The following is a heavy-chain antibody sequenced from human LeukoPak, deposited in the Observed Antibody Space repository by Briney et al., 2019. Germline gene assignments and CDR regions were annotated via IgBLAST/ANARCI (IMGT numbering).Heavy chain of an antibody. Sequence: GGSLRLSCAASGFTFSSYAMSWVRQAPGKGLEWVSAISGSGGSTYYADSVKGRFTISRDNSKNTLYLQMNSLRAEDTAVYYCARDAYYDFWSGYPRYFDYWGQGTLVTVSS. CDR2: ISGSGGST. J-gene: IGHJ4*02. D-gene: IGHD3-3*01. CDR1: GFTFSSYA. CDR3: ARDAYYDFWSGYPRYFDY. V-gene: IGHV3-23*01.